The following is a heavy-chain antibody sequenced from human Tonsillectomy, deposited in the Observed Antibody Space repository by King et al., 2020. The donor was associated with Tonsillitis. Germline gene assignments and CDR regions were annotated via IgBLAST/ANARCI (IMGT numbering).Heavy chain of an antibody. V-gene: IGHV5-51*01. CDR3: ARHPTSPYSSSWYSGNC. CDR2: IYPGDSDT. J-gene: IGHJ4*01. Sequence: QLVQSGAEVKKPGESLKISCKGSGYSFTSYWIGWVRQMLGKGLEWMGIIYPGDSDTRYSPSFQDPVTISADKSISTAYLQWSSLTASDTAMYYCARHPTSPYSSSWYSGNCWGHGPLVTVSS. CDR1: GYSFTSYW. D-gene: IGHD6-13*01.